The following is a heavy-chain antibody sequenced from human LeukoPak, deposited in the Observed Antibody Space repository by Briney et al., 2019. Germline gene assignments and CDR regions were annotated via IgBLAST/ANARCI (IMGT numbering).Heavy chain of an antibody. D-gene: IGHD4-11*01. CDR3: ARDRKETTAGREPMDV. CDR2: IYHSGST. CDR1: DYSISSGYY. J-gene: IGHJ6*03. V-gene: IGHV4-38-2*02. Sequence: SETLSLTCTVSDYSISSGYYWGWIRQPPGKGLEWIGSIYHSGSTYYNPSLKSRVTISVDTSKNQFSLKLSSVAAADTAVYYCARDRKETTAGREPMDVWGKGTTVTVSS.